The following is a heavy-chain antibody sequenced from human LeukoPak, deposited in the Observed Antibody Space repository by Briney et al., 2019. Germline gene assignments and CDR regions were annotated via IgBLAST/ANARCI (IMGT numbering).Heavy chain of an antibody. CDR1: GSTFSSYG. V-gene: IGHV3-30*18. D-gene: IGHD3-22*01. J-gene: IGHJ4*02. Sequence: GRSLRLSCAASGSTFSSYGMHWVRQAPGKGLEWVAVISYDGSNKYYADSVKGRFTISRDNSKNTLYLQMNSLRAEDTAVYYCAKLLYDSSGSSFDYWGQGTLVTVSS. CDR2: ISYDGSNK. CDR3: AKLLYDSSGSSFDY.